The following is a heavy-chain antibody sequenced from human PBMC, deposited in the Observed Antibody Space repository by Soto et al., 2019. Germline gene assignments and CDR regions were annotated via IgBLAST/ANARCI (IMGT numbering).Heavy chain of an antibody. Sequence: VQLLQSGGGVAQPGMSLTISCVASGFSFSSNAMSWVRQAPGKGLEWVASTSGSGGSAYYADSVKGRFTISRDNSKNTLYLQMNRLRAEDTAVYYCARASVLLHAYFGMDVWGQGTTVTVSS. D-gene: IGHD3-16*01. V-gene: IGHV3-23*01. CDR3: ARASVLLHAYFGMDV. CDR2: TSGSGGSA. CDR1: GFSFSSNA. J-gene: IGHJ6*02.